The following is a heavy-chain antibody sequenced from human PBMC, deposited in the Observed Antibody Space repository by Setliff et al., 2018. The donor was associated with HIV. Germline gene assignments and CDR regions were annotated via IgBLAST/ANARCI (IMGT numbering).Heavy chain of an antibody. J-gene: IGHJ4*02. CDR1: GGSFSGYY. D-gene: IGHD6-6*01. CDR2: INHSGSS. CDR3: ARGRHYSSSAPFAIDY. V-gene: IGHV4-34*01. Sequence: SSETLSLTCAVYGGSFSGYYWSWIRQPPGKGLEWIGEINHSGSSNYNPSLKSRVIISVDTSKNQFSLKLRSVTAADTAVYYCARGRHYSSSAPFAIDYWGQGTLVTVSS.